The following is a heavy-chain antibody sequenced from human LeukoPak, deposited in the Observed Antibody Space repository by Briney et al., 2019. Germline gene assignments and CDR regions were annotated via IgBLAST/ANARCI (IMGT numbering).Heavy chain of an antibody. Sequence: GGSLRLSCAASGFTFDDYAMHWVRQPPGKGLEWVSGISWNSGSIRYADSVKGRFTISRDNAKNSLYLQMNSLRAEDMALYYCAKGKDPQLANPFDFWGQGTLVTVSS. CDR3: AKGKDPQLANPFDF. V-gene: IGHV3-9*03. CDR2: ISWNSGSI. D-gene: IGHD4/OR15-4a*01. CDR1: GFTFDDYA. J-gene: IGHJ4*02.